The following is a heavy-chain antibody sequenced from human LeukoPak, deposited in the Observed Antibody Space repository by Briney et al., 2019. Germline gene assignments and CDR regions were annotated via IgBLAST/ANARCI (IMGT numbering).Heavy chain of an antibody. J-gene: IGHJ6*03. CDR1: GYTFTSYG. CDR3: ARDIPYFGVVPYYYYYMDV. V-gene: IGHV1-18*01. Sequence: ASVKVSCKASGYTFTSYGISWVRQAPGQGLEWMGWISAYNGNTYYAQKLQGRVTMTTDTSTSTAYMELRSLRSDDTAVYYCARDIPYFGVVPYYYYYMDVWGKGTTVTVSS. D-gene: IGHD3-3*01. CDR2: ISAYNGNT.